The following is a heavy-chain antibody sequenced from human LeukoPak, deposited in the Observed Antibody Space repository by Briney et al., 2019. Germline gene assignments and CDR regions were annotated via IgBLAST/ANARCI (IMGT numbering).Heavy chain of an antibody. Sequence: GGSLRLSCAASGFTFSAYWMNWARQTPGKGLEWVANIKQDGSEKYYVDSVKGRFTISRDNAKNSLYLQMNSLRAEDTAVYFCAGGSGWVTDSWGQGTLVTVSA. CDR1: GFTFSAYW. CDR2: IKQDGSEK. V-gene: IGHV3-7*02. CDR3: AGGSGWVTDS. D-gene: IGHD6-19*01. J-gene: IGHJ4*02.